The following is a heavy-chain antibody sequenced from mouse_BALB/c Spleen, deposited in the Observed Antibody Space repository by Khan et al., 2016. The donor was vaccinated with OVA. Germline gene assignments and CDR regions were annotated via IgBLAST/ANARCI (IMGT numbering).Heavy chain of an antibody. D-gene: IGHD2-14*01. J-gene: IGHJ3*01. CDR3: DRGGYGGFAY. CDR2: MFPGDGST. CDR1: GYTFTSYD. V-gene: IGHV1-85*01. Sequence: QVQLKQSGAELVKPGASVKLSCKASGYTFTSYDINWVRQRPEQGLEWIGWMFPGDGSTKYNENFKGKATLTTDKSSSTAYMQLSRLTSEDSGAYVCDRGGYGGFAYWGQGTLVTVSA.